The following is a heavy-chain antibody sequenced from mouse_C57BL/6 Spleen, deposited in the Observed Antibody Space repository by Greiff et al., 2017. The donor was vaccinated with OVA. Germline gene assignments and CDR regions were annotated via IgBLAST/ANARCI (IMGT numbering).Heavy chain of an antibody. Sequence: EVQLQESGPGLVKPSQSLSLTCSVTGYSITSGYYWNWIRQFPGNKLEWMGYISYDGSNNYNPSLKNRISITRDTSKNQFFLKLNSVTTEDTATYYCARDPVPSTVVLLDWYFDVWGTGTTVTVSS. CDR1: GYSITSGYY. J-gene: IGHJ1*03. D-gene: IGHD1-1*01. V-gene: IGHV3-6*01. CDR3: ARDPVPSTVVLLDWYFDV. CDR2: ISYDGSN.